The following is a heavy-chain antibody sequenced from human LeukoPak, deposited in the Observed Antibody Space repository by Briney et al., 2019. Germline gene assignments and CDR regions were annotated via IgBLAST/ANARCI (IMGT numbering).Heavy chain of an antibody. Sequence: GGSLRLSCAASGFTFSTYGMHWVRQAPGKGREWVAVISYDVSNKYYADSVKGRFTISRDNSKNTLYLQMNSLRAEDTAVYYCAKEYLIWFGDFDAFDIWGQGTMVIVSS. D-gene: IGHD3-10*01. CDR2: ISYDVSNK. J-gene: IGHJ3*02. CDR3: AKEYLIWFGDFDAFDI. CDR1: GFTFSTYG. V-gene: IGHV3-30*18.